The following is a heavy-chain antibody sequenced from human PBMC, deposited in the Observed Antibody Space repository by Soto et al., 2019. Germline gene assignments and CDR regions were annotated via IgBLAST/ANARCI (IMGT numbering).Heavy chain of an antibody. CDR3: TRGGGVGVAGSAAFDM. J-gene: IGHJ3*02. CDR1: GYPVTAYY. D-gene: IGHD2-15*01. V-gene: IGHV1-2*02. CDR2: INPATGAA. Sequence: QLHLVQSGAVVKKPGASVTVSCSASGYPVTAYYMHWVRQAPGRGLEWMGGINPATGAAKYTQTCQGRVTMPRDTPTITLFMELSGLTAEDTAVFFCTRGGGVGVAGSAAFDMWGQGTLVTVSS.